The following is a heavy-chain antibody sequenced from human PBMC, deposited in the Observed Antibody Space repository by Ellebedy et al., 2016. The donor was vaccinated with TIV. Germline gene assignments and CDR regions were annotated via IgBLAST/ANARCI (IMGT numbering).Heavy chain of an antibody. V-gene: IGHV1-2*02. CDR1: GYTFTGYY. CDR3: ARVRWATVARGVPFHYGMDV. J-gene: IGHJ6*02. D-gene: IGHD3-10*01. Sequence: ASVKVSCKASGYTFTGYYMHWVRQAPGQGLEWMGWINPHSGGTNYAQKFQGRVTMTRDTSISTAYMELSRLRSEDTAVYYCARVRWATVARGVPFHYGMDVWGQGTTVTVTS. CDR2: INPHSGGT.